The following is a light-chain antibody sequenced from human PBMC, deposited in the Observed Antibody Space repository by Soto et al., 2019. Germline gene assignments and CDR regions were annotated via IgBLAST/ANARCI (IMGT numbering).Light chain of an antibody. J-gene: IGKJ2*01. Sequence: DIQMTQSPSTLSASVGDRVTITCRASQSISSWLAWYQQKPGKAPNLLIYKASSLESGVPSRFSGSGSGTEFTLTISSLQPDDFATYYCQQYNSYSSYTFGQGTKVDIK. CDR1: QSISSW. V-gene: IGKV1-5*03. CDR2: KAS. CDR3: QQYNSYSSYT.